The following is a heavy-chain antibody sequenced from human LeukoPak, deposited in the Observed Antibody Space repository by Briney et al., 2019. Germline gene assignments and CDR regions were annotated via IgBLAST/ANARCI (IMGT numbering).Heavy chain of an antibody. Sequence: SETLSLTCAVSADSFSSHYWTWIRQPPGKGLEWIGYISYIGRTNYNPSLKSRVTISIDTSKNQFSLKLTSVTAADTAVYYCARDLVTVTKGFDIWGQGTMVSVSS. CDR2: ISYIGRT. D-gene: IGHD4-17*01. CDR1: ADSFSSHY. CDR3: ARDLVTVTKGFDI. V-gene: IGHV4-59*11. J-gene: IGHJ3*02.